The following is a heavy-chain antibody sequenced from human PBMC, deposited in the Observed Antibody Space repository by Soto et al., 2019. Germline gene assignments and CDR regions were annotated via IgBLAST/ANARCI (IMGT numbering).Heavy chain of an antibody. Sequence: QVQLQESGPGLVKPSGTLSLSCAVSGGSIISSHWWTWVRQPPGKGLEWIGEIYHSGSTNYNPSLKSRVTISVDTSRNQFSLNRSSVAAADTAVYYCASSGGGEDYWGQGILVTVSS. CDR2: IYHSGST. J-gene: IGHJ4*02. V-gene: IGHV4-4*02. CDR1: GGSIISSHW. CDR3: ASSGGGEDY. D-gene: IGHD3-16*01.